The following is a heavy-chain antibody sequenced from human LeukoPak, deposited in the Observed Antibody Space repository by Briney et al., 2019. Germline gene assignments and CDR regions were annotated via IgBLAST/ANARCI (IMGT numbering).Heavy chain of an antibody. D-gene: IGHD2/OR15-2a*01. CDR2: ISTDGSSR. J-gene: IGHJ6*02. CDR1: GFTFSSYW. Sequence: GGSLRLSRAASGFTFSSYWMHWLRQEPRKGLVWVSRISTDGSSRSYADSVKGRFTISRDNGKNTLYLQMNSLRAEDTAVYYCASYLTSIPSGMDVWGQGATVTVSS. CDR3: ASYLTSIPSGMDV. V-gene: IGHV3-74*01.